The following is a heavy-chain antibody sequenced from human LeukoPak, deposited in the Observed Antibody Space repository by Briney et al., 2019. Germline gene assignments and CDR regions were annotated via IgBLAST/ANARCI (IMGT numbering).Heavy chain of an antibody. CDR3: ARTSYSSGWYHAFDI. J-gene: IGHJ3*02. CDR2: INHSGST. Sequence: PSETLSLTCAVYGGSFSGYYWSWIRQPPGKGLEWIGEINHSGSTNYNPSLKSRVTISVDTSKNQFSLKLSSVTAADTAVYYCARTSYSSGWYHAFDIWGQGTMVTVSS. V-gene: IGHV4-34*01. D-gene: IGHD6-19*01. CDR1: GGSFSGYY.